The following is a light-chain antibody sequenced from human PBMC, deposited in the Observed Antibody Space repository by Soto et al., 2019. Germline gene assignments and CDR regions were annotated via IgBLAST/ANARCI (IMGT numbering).Light chain of an antibody. Sequence: EIVLTQSPATLSLSPGERATLSCRARQSVNSNYLAWYQQKPGQAPRLLLYGASSRATGIPDRVSGSRSGRDFARTISRLEPADFAVYYCQQYGSSQYTFGQGTKLEI. V-gene: IGKV3-20*01. CDR2: GAS. CDR3: QQYGSSQYT. J-gene: IGKJ2*01. CDR1: QSVNSNY.